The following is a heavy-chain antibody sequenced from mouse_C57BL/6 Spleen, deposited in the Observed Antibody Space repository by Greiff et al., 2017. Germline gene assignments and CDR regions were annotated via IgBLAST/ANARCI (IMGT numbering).Heavy chain of an antibody. CDR1: GYTFTDYN. Sequence: VQLKESGPELVQPGASVKIPCKASGYTFTDYNMDWVKQSHGKSLEWIGDISTNNGGTIYNQEFTGKATLTVDKSYSTAYMELRSLTSEDTAVYYFARNSYDYETWFAYWGQGTLVTVSA. CDR2: ISTNNGGT. CDR3: ARNSYDYETWFAY. V-gene: IGHV1-18*01. D-gene: IGHD2-4*01. J-gene: IGHJ3*01.